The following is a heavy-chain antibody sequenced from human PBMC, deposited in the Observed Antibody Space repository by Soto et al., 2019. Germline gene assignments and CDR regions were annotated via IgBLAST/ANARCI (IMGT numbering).Heavy chain of an antibody. D-gene: IGHD6-6*01. CDR2: ISAYNRNT. V-gene: IGHV1-18*01. Sequence: ASVKVSCKASGYTFSNYGISWLRQAPGQGLEWMGWISAYNRNTDYAQKLQGRLTITTDTSTSTAYMELRSLRSDDTAVYYCASRSGQLPYYFDYWGQGTLVTVSS. CDR3: ASRSGQLPYYFDY. J-gene: IGHJ4*02. CDR1: GYTFSNYG.